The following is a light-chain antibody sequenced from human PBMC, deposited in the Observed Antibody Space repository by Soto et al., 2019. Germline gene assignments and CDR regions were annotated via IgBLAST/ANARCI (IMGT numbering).Light chain of an antibody. J-gene: IGKJ1*01. CDR3: QQYGSSHWT. Sequence: ETVLTQSPGTLSLSPGERATLSCRASQTIISNYLAWYRQTPRQAPRLLIYGASNRATGIADRFSGSGSGTDFTLIISRVEPEDFALYYCQQYGSSHWTFGKGTKVEIK. CDR2: GAS. V-gene: IGKV3-20*01. CDR1: QTIISNY.